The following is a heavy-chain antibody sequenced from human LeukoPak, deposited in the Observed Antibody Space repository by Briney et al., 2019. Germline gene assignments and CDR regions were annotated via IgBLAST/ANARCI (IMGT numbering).Heavy chain of an antibody. CDR3: AKGLVGATIEGFGDY. D-gene: IGHD1-26*01. J-gene: IGHJ4*02. CDR1: GFTFSSYG. Sequence: RPGGSLRLSCAASGFTFSSYGMSWVRQAPGKGLEWVSAISGSGGSTYYADSVKGRFTISRDNSKNTLYLQMNSLRAEDTALYYCAKGLVGATIEGFGDYWGQGTLVTVSS. V-gene: IGHV3-23*01. CDR2: ISGSGGST.